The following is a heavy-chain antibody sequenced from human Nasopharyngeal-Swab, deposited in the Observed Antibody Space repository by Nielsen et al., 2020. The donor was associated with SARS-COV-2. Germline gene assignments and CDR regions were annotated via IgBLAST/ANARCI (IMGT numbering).Heavy chain of an antibody. CDR1: GGSITSSSYY. CDR2: MYYSGST. Sequence: SETLSLTCTVSGGSITSSSYYWGWIRQPPGKGLDWIGSMYYSGSTYYNPSLKSRGTISVDTSKNQFSLKLNSVTAADTAVYYCARDSSVSIFGVVTSYGMDVWGQGTTVTVSS. J-gene: IGHJ6*02. CDR3: ARDSSVSIFGVVTSYGMDV. V-gene: IGHV4-39*07. D-gene: IGHD3-3*01.